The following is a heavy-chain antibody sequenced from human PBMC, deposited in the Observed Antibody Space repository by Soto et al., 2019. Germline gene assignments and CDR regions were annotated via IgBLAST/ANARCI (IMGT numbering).Heavy chain of an antibody. D-gene: IGHD3-3*01. CDR3: ARHYDFWSGSNYFYGLDV. V-gene: IGHV5-51*01. CDR1: GYSFTTYW. Sequence: PGESLKISCQGSGYSFTTYWIVWVRQMPGKGLEWMGIIYPGDSDTTYSPSFQGQVTFSVDKSISTAYLQWSSLRASDTAIYYCARHYDFWSGSNYFYGLDVWGQGTTVTVSS. CDR2: IYPGDSDT. J-gene: IGHJ6*02.